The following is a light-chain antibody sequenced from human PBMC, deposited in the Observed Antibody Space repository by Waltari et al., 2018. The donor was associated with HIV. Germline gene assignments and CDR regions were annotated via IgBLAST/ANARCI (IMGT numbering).Light chain of an antibody. V-gene: IGKV3-11*01. Sequence: EIVLTQSPATLSLSPGERATLSCRASQSVSWLAWYQQKPGQAPRLLIYHASNRAAGIPARFSGSGSGTDFTLTISSLKPEDFAVYYCQRRGNWPITFGQGTRLEIK. J-gene: IGKJ5*01. CDR2: HAS. CDR1: QSVSW. CDR3: QRRGNWPIT.